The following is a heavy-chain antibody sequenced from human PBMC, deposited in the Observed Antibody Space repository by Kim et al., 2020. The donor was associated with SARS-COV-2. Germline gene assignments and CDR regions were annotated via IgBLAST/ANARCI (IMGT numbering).Heavy chain of an antibody. CDR3: AREVYSGWPYYFDY. D-gene: IGHD6-19*01. J-gene: IGHJ4*02. Sequence: GGSLRLSCAASGFTFSSYSMHWVRQAPGKGLEWVAVIWYDGSNKYYADSVKGRFTISRDNSKNTLYLQMNSLRAEDTAVYYCAREVYSGWPYYFDYWGQGTLVTVSS. CDR1: GFTFSSYS. CDR2: IWYDGSNK. V-gene: IGHV3-33*01.